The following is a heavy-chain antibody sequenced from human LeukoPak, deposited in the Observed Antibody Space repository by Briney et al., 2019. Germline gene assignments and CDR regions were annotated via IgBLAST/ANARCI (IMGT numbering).Heavy chain of an antibody. CDR2: IYHSGST. CDR1: GASISNSNW. Sequence: PSGTLSLTCAVAGASISNSNWWTWVCQPPGKGLEWIGEIYHSGSTNYKPSLKSRATISVDKSKNQFSLKLSSVTAADTAVYYCASRAPRDNFNRYLPIDYWGQGTLVTVSS. V-gene: IGHV4-4*02. CDR3: ASRAPRDNFNRYLPIDY. D-gene: IGHD1-20*01. J-gene: IGHJ4*02.